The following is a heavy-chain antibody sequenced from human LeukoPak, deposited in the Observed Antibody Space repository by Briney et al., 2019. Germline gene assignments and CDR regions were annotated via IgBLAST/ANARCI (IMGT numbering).Heavy chain of an antibody. J-gene: IGHJ4*02. CDR2: ISFDGSTK. V-gene: IGHV3-30*18. CDR1: GFTFSTYG. CDR3: AKDRQYDILTGYFDY. Sequence: PGGSLRLSCAASGFTFSTYGMHWVRQAPGKGLEWVAVISFDGSTKYYADSVKGRFTISRDNSKNTLYLQMNSLRAEDTAVYYCAKDRQYDILTGYFDYWGQGTLVTVSS. D-gene: IGHD3-9*01.